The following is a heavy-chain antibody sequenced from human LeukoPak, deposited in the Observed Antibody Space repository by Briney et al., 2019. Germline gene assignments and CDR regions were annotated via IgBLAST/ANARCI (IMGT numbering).Heavy chain of an antibody. J-gene: IGHJ4*02. D-gene: IGHD6-13*01. CDR1: GFTFSSYA. Sequence: GGSLRLSCAASGFTFSSYAMNWVRQAPGKGLEWVSAISGSGGSTYYADSVKGRFTISRDNSKNTLSLHMNSLRAEDTAVYYCAKDPGIAAAGREGYWGQGTLVTVSS. V-gene: IGHV3-23*01. CDR2: ISGSGGST. CDR3: AKDPGIAAAGREGY.